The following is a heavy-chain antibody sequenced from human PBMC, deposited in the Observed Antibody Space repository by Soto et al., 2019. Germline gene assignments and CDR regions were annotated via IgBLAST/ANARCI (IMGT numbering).Heavy chain of an antibody. CDR2: IYYSGST. D-gene: IGHD4-17*01. J-gene: IGHJ4*02. Sequence: SETLSLTCTVSGGSISSYYWSWIRQPPGKGLEWIGYIYYSGSTNYNPSLKSRVTISVDTSKNQFSLKLSSVTAADTAVYYCARVSGGDYDPYYFDYSGQGTLVTVSS. CDR1: GGSISSYY. CDR3: ARVSGGDYDPYYFDY. V-gene: IGHV4-59*01.